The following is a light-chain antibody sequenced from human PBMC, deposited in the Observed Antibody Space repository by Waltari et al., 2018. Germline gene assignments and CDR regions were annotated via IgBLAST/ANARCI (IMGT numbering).Light chain of an antibody. CDR2: WAS. V-gene: IGKV4-1*01. CDR3: QQYYSTPGVT. CDR1: QSVLYSSNNKNY. J-gene: IGKJ3*01. Sequence: DIVMTQSPDSLAVSLGERATINCKSSQSVLYSSNNKNYLAWYQQKPGQPPKLLIYWASTRDSGVPRRFSGSGSGTDFTLTISSLQAEDVAVYYCQQYYSTPGVTFGPGTKVDIK.